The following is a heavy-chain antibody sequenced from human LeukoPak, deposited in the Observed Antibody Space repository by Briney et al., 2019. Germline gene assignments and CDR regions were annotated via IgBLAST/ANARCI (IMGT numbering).Heavy chain of an antibody. CDR1: GFTFSSYS. CDR3: AREYSSSSGKALDY. J-gene: IGHJ4*02. Sequence: PGGSLRLSCAASGFTFSSYSMNWVRQAPGKGLEWVSYISSGSTLHYADSVKGRVTISRDSAKSSLYLQLNSLRDEDTAVYYCAREYSSSSGKALDYWGQGTLVTVSS. CDR2: ISSGSTL. D-gene: IGHD6-6*01. V-gene: IGHV3-48*02.